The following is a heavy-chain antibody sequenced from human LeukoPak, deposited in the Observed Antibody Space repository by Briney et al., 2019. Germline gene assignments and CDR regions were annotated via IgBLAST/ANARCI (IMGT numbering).Heavy chain of an antibody. Sequence: SQTLSLTCTVSGGSISSGGYYWTWIRQHPGKGLEWIGYIYYSGSTYYNPSLKSRVTISIDTSKNQLSLNLNSVTPADTAVYYCASLAANWYFDLWGRGTLVTVSS. J-gene: IGHJ2*01. CDR3: ASLAANWYFDL. CDR2: IYYSGST. D-gene: IGHD6-25*01. V-gene: IGHV4-31*03. CDR1: GGSISSGGYY.